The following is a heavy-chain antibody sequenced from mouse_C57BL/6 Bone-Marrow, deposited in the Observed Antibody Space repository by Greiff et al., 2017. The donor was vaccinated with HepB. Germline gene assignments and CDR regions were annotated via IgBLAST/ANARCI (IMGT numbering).Heavy chain of an antibody. Sequence: DVKLQESGPGLVKPSQSLSLTCSVTGYSITSGYYWNWIRQFPGNKLEWMGYISYDGSNNYNPSLKNRISITRDTSKNQFFLKLNSVTTEDTATYYCARDLSPVVPYYYAMDYWGQGTSVTVSS. J-gene: IGHJ4*01. CDR1: GYSITSGYY. V-gene: IGHV3-6*01. CDR2: ISYDGSN. CDR3: ARDLSPVVPYYYAMDY. D-gene: IGHD1-1*01.